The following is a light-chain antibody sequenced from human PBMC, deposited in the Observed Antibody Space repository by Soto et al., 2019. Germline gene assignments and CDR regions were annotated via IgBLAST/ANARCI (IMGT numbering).Light chain of an antibody. CDR3: FSYTSSGTYV. J-gene: IGLJ1*01. Sequence: QSVLAQPASVSGSFGQSITISCSGPNTDLGVYGYVSWYQHHPGKAPKLLIYDVNNRPSGISDRFSGSKSGDTASLTISGLQAEDEADYYCFSYTSSGTYVFGTGTKVTVL. CDR2: DVN. CDR1: NTDLGVYGY. V-gene: IGLV2-14*01.